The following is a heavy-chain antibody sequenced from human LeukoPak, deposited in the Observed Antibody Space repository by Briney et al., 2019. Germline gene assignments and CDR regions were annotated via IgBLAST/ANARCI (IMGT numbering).Heavy chain of an antibody. Sequence: SETLSLTCTVSGDSVSNGNYYWSWLRQPPGQALEWIGYIYYTGKTYYNLSLEGRVTILVDTSRNHFSVKLSSVTAADTAVYYCARSQNYYGSGDYWSQGTLVTVSS. V-gene: IGHV4-61*03. CDR2: IYYTGKT. CDR3: ARSQNYYGSGDY. CDR1: GDSVSNGNYY. J-gene: IGHJ4*02. D-gene: IGHD3-10*01.